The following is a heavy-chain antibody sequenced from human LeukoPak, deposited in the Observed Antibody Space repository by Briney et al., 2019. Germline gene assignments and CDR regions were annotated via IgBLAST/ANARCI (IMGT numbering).Heavy chain of an antibody. Sequence: PGGSLRLSCAASGFTVTSNYMSWVRQAPGKGLEWVSAISGDGIYTYYADSVKGRFTISRDNSKNTLYLQMNSLRAEDTAVYYCAKRSAAVGGNFDYWGQGTLVTVSS. CDR3: AKRSAAVGGNFDY. J-gene: IGHJ4*02. CDR1: GFTVTSNY. V-gene: IGHV3-23*01. CDR2: ISGDGIYT. D-gene: IGHD6-19*01.